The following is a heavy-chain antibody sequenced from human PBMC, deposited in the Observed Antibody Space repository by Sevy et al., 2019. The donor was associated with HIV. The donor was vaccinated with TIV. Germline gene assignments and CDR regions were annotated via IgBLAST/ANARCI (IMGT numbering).Heavy chain of an antibody. D-gene: IGHD3-3*01. Sequence: GGSLRLSCAASGFTFSTHAMTWVRQAPGKGLEWVSGISGSGGSTYYADSVKGRVTISRDNSRNTLYLQMNRLRAEDTAVYYCVKGVYDFWSGRYDVFDVWGQGTKVTVSS. CDR1: GFTFSTHA. CDR2: ISGSGGST. J-gene: IGHJ3*01. CDR3: VKGVYDFWSGRYDVFDV. V-gene: IGHV3-23*01.